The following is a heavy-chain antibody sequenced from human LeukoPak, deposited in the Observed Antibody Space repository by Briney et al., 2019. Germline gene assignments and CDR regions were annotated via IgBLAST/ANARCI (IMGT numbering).Heavy chain of an antibody. V-gene: IGHV4-59*04. CDR2: IYYSGST. J-gene: IGHJ5*02. Sequence: SETLSLTCTVSGGSISSYYWSWIRQPPGKGLEWIGSIYYSGSTYYNPSLKSRVTISVDTSKNQFSLKLSSVTAADTAVYYCAGTPNWFDPWGQGTLVTVSS. CDR3: AGTPNWFDP. D-gene: IGHD2-15*01. CDR1: GGSISSYY.